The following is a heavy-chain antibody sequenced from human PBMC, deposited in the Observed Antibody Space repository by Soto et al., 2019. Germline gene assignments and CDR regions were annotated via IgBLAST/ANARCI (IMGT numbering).Heavy chain of an antibody. CDR1: GFTFSSYA. CDR2: ISGSGGST. Sequence: PGGSLRLSCAASGFTFSSYAMSWVRQAPGKGLEWVSAISGSGGSTYYADSVKGRFTISRDNSKNTLYLQMNSLRAEDTAVYYCAKAATGTYYYYYYMDVWGKGTTVTVSS. V-gene: IGHV3-23*01. D-gene: IGHD1-1*01. CDR3: AKAATGTYYYYYYMDV. J-gene: IGHJ6*03.